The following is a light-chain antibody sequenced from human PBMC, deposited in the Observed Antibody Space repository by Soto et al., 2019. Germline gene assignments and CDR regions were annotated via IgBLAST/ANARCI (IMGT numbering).Light chain of an antibody. V-gene: IGKV4-1*01. CDR1: QSVLYSSNNKNH. Sequence: DIVMTQSPDSLAVSLGERATINCKSGQSVLYSSNNKNHLAWYQQKPGQPPKLLIYWASTRESGVPDRFRGSGSGTDFTLTISGLQADDVAVYYCQQYYSSPLTFGGGTKVEIK. J-gene: IGKJ4*01. CDR2: WAS. CDR3: QQYYSSPLT.